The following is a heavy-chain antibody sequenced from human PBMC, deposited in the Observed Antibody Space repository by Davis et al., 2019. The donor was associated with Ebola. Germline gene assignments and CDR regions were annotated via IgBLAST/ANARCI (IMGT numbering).Heavy chain of an antibody. D-gene: IGHD3-22*01. J-gene: IGHJ6*02. CDR2: ISSSSSYI. CDR3: ARGGGYYSANYYYGMDV. V-gene: IGHV3-21*01. Sequence: GESLKISCAASGFTFSSYSMNWVRQAPGKGLEWVSSISSSSSYIYYADSVKGRFNISRDNAKNSLYLQMNSLRAEDTAVYYCARGGGYYSANYYYGMDVWGQGTTVTVSS. CDR1: GFTFSSYS.